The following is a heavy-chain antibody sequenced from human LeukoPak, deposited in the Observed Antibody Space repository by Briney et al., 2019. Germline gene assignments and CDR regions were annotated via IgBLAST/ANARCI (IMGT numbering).Heavy chain of an antibody. J-gene: IGHJ4*02. V-gene: IGHV3-23*01. CDR3: AKMWGDGAFDS. CDR2: ISESGIST. D-gene: IGHD3-10*01. Sequence: GGSLRLSCAASGFTLGSYAMTWVRQAPGRGLEWVSSISESGISTYYADSVKGRFTVSRDSSENTLYLLMNSLRAEDTAVYYCAKMWGDGAFDSWGQGTLVTVSS. CDR1: GFTLGSYA.